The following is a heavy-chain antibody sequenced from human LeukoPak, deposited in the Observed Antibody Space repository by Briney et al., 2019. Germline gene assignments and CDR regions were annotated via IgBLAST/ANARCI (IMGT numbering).Heavy chain of an antibody. CDR2: IYSSGST. J-gene: IGHJ4*02. V-gene: IGHV4-59*08. Sequence: SETLSLTCTVSGGSISSYYWTWIRQPPGKGLECIGYIYSSGSTNYKPSLKSRVTISVDTTKNQFSLKLTSLTAADTAVYYCASASSSSGWPTIDYWGQGTLVTVSS. CDR3: ASASSSSGWPTIDY. D-gene: IGHD6-19*01. CDR1: GGSISSYY.